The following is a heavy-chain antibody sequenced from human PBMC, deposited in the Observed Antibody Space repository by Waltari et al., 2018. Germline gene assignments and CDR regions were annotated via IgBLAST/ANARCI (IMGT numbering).Heavy chain of an antibody. D-gene: IGHD1-26*01. J-gene: IGHJ5*02. Sequence: QVQLQESGPGLLKPSETLSLTCAVSGYSISSGYYWGWIRQPPEEGLEWMGSMYHSGNTYYNPSLKSRVTMSLDTSKNQFSLKLSSVTAADTAVYYCARVHSVSYAQASWFDPWGQGTLVTVSS. CDR3: ARVHSVSYAQASWFDP. CDR2: MYHSGNT. V-gene: IGHV4-38-2*01. CDR1: GYSISSGYY.